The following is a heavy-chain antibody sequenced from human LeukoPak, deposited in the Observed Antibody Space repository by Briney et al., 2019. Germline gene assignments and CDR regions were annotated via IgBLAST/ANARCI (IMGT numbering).Heavy chain of an antibody. D-gene: IGHD3-22*01. CDR2: IYHSGST. CDR3: ARGHYYDSSGYSVYFDY. V-gene: IGHV4-38-2*02. Sequence: SETLSLTCTVSGYSISSGYYWGWIRQPPGKGLEWIGSIYHSGSTYYNPSLKSRVTISVDTSKNQFSLKLSSVTAADTAVYYCARGHYYDSSGYSVYFDYWGQGTLVTVSS. J-gene: IGHJ4*02. CDR1: GYSISSGYY.